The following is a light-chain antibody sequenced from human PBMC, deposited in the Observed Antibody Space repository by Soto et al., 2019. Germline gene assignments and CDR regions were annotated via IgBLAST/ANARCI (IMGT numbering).Light chain of an antibody. CDR2: GAS. CDR3: QQRQYWPPIT. V-gene: IGKV3D-20*02. J-gene: IGKJ5*01. Sequence: EIVLTQSPDTLSLSPGERATLSCRASQSISSSYLAWYQQKPGQAPRLLIYGASTRATGIPDRFSGSGSGTDFILTISSLEPEDFAIYYCQQRQYWPPITFGQGTRLEIK. CDR1: QSISSSY.